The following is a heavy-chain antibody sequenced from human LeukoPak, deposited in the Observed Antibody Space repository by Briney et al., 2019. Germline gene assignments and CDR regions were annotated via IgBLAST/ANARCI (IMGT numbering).Heavy chain of an antibody. Sequence: PGGSLRLSCTASGISFSNAWMSWVRQAPGRGREWVGRIKGKTDGETTDYAAPVKGRFTISRDDSKNTVYLQMNSLKTEDTAVYYCTTDYGEYCSGTTCYKGSWGQGTLVTVSS. D-gene: IGHD2-2*02. CDR1: GISFSNAW. CDR3: TTDYGEYCSGTTCYKGS. J-gene: IGHJ5*02. CDR2: IKGKTDGETT. V-gene: IGHV3-15*01.